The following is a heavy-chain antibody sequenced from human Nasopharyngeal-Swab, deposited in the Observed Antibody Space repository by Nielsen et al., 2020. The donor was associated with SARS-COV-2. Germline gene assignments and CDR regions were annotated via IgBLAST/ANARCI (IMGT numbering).Heavy chain of an antibody. D-gene: IGHD4-17*01. CDR3: ARRPYGHSAGYHYHMDV. V-gene: IGHV4-34*01. CDR2: INHSGST. J-gene: IGHJ6*03. Sequence: SETLSLTCAVYGGSFSDYYWSWIRQPPGKGLEWIGEINHSGSTNYSPSLKSRVTISAHTSKNQVSLKLSSVTAAETAVYYCARRPYGHSAGYHYHMDVWGTGTTVTVSS. CDR1: GGSFSDYY.